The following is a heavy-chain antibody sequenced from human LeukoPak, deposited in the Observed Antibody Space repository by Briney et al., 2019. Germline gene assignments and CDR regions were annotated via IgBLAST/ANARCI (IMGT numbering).Heavy chain of an antibody. J-gene: IGHJ4*02. Sequence: ASVKVSCKASGYTFTSYGISRVRQAPGQGLEWMGWISTYNGNTKYAQKVQGRVTMIRDTSTSAAYMDLRSLRSDDTAVYYCAREGVEYGDSPYYFDYWGQGTLVTVSS. V-gene: IGHV1-18*01. CDR3: AREGVEYGDSPYYFDY. CDR1: GYTFTSYG. CDR2: ISTYNGNT. D-gene: IGHD4-17*01.